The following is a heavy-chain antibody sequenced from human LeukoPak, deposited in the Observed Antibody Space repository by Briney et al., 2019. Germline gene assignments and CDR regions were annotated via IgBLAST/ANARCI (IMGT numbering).Heavy chain of an antibody. V-gene: IGHV4-59*01. CDR1: GGSISSYY. CDR2: IYYSGST. J-gene: IGHJ4*02. D-gene: IGHD6-19*01. Sequence: SETLSLTCTVSGGSISSYYWSWIRQPPGKGLEWIGYIYYSGSTNYNPSLKSRVTISVDTSKNQFSLKLSSVTAADTAVYYCARGEGSGWYYFDCWGQGTLVTVSS. CDR3: ARGEGSGWYYFDC.